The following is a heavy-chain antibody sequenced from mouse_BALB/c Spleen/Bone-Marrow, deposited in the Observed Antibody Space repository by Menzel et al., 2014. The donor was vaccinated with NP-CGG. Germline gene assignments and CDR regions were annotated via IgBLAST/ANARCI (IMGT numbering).Heavy chain of an antibody. Sequence: VQLQQSGAELVKPGASVKLSCEASGYTFTSYYMYWVKQRPGQGLEWFGEINPSNGGTNFNEKFKNKATLTVDKSSSTAYMQLGSLTSEDSAVYYCSRGRRDALDYWGQGTSVTVSS. J-gene: IGHJ4*01. CDR3: SRGRRDALDY. CDR2: INPSNGGT. V-gene: IGHV1S81*02. CDR1: GYTFTSYY.